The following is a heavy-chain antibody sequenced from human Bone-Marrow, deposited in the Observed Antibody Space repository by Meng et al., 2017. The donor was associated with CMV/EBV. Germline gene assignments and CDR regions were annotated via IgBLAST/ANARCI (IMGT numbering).Heavy chain of an antibody. D-gene: IGHD3-3*01. CDR2: IKQDGSEK. J-gene: IGHJ3*02. CDR3: ARAGNLRPYGGFLEWPDAFDI. V-gene: IGHV3-7*01. CDR1: GFTFSSYW. Sequence: GESLKISCAASGFTFSSYWMSWVRQAPGKGLEWVANIKQDGSEKYYVDSVKGRFTISRDNAKNSLYLQMNSLRAEDTAVYYCARAGNLRPYGGFLEWPDAFDIWVQGTMVTVSS.